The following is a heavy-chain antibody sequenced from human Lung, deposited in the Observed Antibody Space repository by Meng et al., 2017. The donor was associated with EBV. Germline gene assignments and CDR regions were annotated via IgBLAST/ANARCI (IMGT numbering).Heavy chain of an antibody. CDR3: ARESPARELWSSLAS. CDR1: GFSFFGHG. D-gene: IGHD1-26*01. CDR2: ISYDGSNK. J-gene: IGHJ5*01. Sequence: LGVSGGGVVQPGRVLRLSCGASGFSFFGHGMHWVRQAPGKGLEWVAVISYDGSNKYYADSVKGRFTISRDNSKNTLYLQMNSLRGEDTAVYYCARESPARELWSSLASWGRGTLVTVSS. V-gene: IGHV3-30*19.